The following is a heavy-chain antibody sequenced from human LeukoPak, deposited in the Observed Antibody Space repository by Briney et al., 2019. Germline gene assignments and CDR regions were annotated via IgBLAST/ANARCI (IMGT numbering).Heavy chain of an antibody. CDR2: ISSSSSYI. CDR1: GFTFSSYS. CDR3: ARAAYCGGDCYSSAFDI. D-gene: IGHD2-21*02. Sequence: GGSLRLSCAASGFTFSSYSMNWVRQAPGKGLEWVSSISSSSSYIYYADSVKGRFTISRDNAKNSLYLQMNSLRAEDTAVYYCARAAYCGGDCYSSAFDIWGQGTMVTVSS. V-gene: IGHV3-21*01. J-gene: IGHJ3*02.